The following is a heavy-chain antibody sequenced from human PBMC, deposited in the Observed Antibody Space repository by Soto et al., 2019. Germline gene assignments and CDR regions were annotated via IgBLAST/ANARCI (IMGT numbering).Heavy chain of an antibody. CDR2: IIPIFGTA. CDR3: ARMGNGYILNWFDP. D-gene: IGHD5-12*01. CDR1: GGTFSSYA. V-gene: IGHV1-69*13. Sequence: GASVKVSCKASGGTFSSYAISWVRQAPGQGLEWMGGIIPIFGTANYAQKFQGRVTITADESTSTAYMELSSLRSEDTAVYYCARMGNGYILNWFDPWGQGTLVTVSS. J-gene: IGHJ5*02.